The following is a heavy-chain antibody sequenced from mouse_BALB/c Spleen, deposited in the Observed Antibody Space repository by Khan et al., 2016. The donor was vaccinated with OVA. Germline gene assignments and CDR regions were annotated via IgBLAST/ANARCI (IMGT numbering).Heavy chain of an antibody. V-gene: IGHV2-9-2*01. Sequence: QLQESGPGLVAPSQSLSITCTVSGFSLSNYDISWIRQPPGKGLEWLGVIWTGGGTNYNSAFMSRLSISKDNSKSQVFLKMNSVQSDDTAIYSSVRRGNYYGSFYWYFDVWGAGTTVTVSS. D-gene: IGHD1-1*01. J-gene: IGHJ1*01. CDR2: IWTGGGT. CDR3: VRRGNYYGSFYWYFDV. CDR1: GFSLSNYD.